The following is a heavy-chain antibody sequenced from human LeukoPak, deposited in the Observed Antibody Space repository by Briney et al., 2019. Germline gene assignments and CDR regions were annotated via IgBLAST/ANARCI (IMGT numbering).Heavy chain of an antibody. CDR1: GYTFTGYY. CDR3: ARGFSSWYLSPYYLEY. Sequence: ASVKVSCKASGYTFTGYYMHRVRQVPGQALEWMGWINPNSGGTNYAQKFQGRVTMTRDTSITTAYMELSRLRSDDTAVYYCARGFSSWYLSPYYLEYCGQGTPVTVSS. V-gene: IGHV1-2*02. J-gene: IGHJ4*02. D-gene: IGHD6-13*01. CDR2: INPNSGGT.